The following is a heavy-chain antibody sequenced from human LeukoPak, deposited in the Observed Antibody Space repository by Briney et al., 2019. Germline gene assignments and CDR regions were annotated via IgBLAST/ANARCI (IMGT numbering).Heavy chain of an antibody. V-gene: IGHV4-39*01. D-gene: IGHD3-16*01. CDR2: MYYSGSN. J-gene: IGHJ4*02. CDR1: GGSISSSIYY. Sequence: SEALSLTCTVSGGSISSSIYYWGWIRQPPGKGLEWIGSMYYSGSNYYNSSLKSRVTISVDTSKNQFSLKLSSVTAADTAVYYCARHGGPALYFFDYWGQGTLVTVSS. CDR3: ARHGGPALYFFDY.